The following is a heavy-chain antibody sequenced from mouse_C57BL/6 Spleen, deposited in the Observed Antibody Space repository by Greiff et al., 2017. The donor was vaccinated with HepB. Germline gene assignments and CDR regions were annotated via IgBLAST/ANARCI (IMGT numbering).Heavy chain of an antibody. V-gene: IGHV1-52*01. CDR1: GYTFTSYW. J-gene: IGHJ3*01. D-gene: IGHD2-2*01. CDR2: IDPSDSET. CDR3: ARGATMVTTEFAY. Sequence: QVHVKQPGAELVRPGSSVKLSCKASGYTFTSYWMHWVKQRPIQGLEWIGNIDPSDSETHYNQKFKDKATLTVDKSSSTAYMQLSSLTSEDSAVYYCARGATMVTTEFAYWGQGTLVTVAA.